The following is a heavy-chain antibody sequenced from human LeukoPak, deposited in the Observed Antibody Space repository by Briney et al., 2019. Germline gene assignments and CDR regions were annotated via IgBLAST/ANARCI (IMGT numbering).Heavy chain of an antibody. V-gene: IGHV4-34*01. J-gene: IGHJ4*02. D-gene: IGHD5-24*01. Sequence: PSETLSLTCAVYGGSFSGYYWSWIRQPPGKGLEWIGEINHSGSTNYNPSLKSRVTISVNRSKNQFSLKLSSVTAADTAVYYCARSPITPASFDYWGQGTLVTVSS. CDR2: INHSGST. CDR3: ARSPITPASFDY. CDR1: GGSFSGYY.